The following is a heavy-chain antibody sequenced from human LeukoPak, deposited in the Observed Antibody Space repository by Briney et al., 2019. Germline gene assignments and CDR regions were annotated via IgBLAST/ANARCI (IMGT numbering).Heavy chain of an antibody. V-gene: IGHV4-59*01. J-gene: IGHJ5*02. Sequence: SETLSLTCTVSGGSISSYYWSWIRQPPGKGLEWIGYIYYSGSTNYNPSLKSRVTISVDTSKNQFSLKLSSVTAADTAVYYCARVATYYGSGSYYPQKLWFDPWGQGTLVTVSS. CDR2: IYYSGST. CDR1: GGSISSYY. CDR3: ARVATYYGSGSYYPQKLWFDP. D-gene: IGHD3-10*01.